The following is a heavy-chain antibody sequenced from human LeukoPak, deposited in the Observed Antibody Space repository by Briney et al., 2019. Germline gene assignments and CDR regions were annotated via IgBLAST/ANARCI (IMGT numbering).Heavy chain of an antibody. V-gene: IGHV3-21*01. Sequence: GGSLRLSCAASGFTFSSYSMNWVRQAPGKGLEWVSSISSSSGYIYYADSVKGRFTISRDNAKNSLYLQMNSLRAEDTAVYYCARGSTSCSDIWGQGTMVTVSS. J-gene: IGHJ3*02. D-gene: IGHD2-2*01. CDR2: ISSSSGYI. CDR3: ARGSTSCSDI. CDR1: GFTFSSYS.